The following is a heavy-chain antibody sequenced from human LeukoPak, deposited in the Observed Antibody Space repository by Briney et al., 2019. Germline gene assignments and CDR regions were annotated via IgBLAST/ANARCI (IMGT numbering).Heavy chain of an antibody. CDR1: GGSISSYY. D-gene: IGHD4-17*01. Sequence: SATLSLTCTVSGGSISSYYYSWIRQPPGKGLEWIGYLYYSGSTNYNPSLKSRVTISLDTSKNQFSLNLRSVTAADTAVYYCARHVSGDYGWLDVWGQGTTVTVYS. CDR2: LYYSGST. CDR3: ARHVSGDYGWLDV. V-gene: IGHV4-59*08. J-gene: IGHJ6*02.